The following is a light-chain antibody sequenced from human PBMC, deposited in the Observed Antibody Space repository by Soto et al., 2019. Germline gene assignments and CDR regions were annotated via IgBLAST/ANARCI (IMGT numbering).Light chain of an antibody. CDR2: SNN. CDR1: SSNIGSNT. J-gene: IGLJ2*01. Sequence: QSVLTQPPSASGTPGQRVTISCSGSSSNIGSNTVNCYQQLPGTAPKLLIYSNNQRPSGVPDRFSGSKSGTSASLAISGLQSEDEAEYSCAAWDDSLNGVVFGGGTKLTVL. V-gene: IGLV1-44*01. CDR3: AAWDDSLNGVV.